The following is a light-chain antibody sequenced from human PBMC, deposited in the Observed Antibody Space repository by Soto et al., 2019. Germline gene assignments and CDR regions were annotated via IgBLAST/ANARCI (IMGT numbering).Light chain of an antibody. V-gene: IGKV3-11*01. CDR1: QSIGYY. CDR2: DAS. Sequence: EIVLSQSPATLSLCTGERATLSCRASQSIGYYLAWYQEKPGQAPRLLIYDASIRATGIPARFSGSWSGTDFTLTINGLEPEDSAVYYCQQRGNWPPTWTFGQGTMVDI. CDR3: QQRGNWPPTWT. J-gene: IGKJ1*01.